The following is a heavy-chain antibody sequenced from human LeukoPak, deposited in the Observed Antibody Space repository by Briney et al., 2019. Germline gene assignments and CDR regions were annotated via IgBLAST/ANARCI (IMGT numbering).Heavy chain of an antibody. D-gene: IGHD6-19*01. CDR3: ARDLLILAVAVPGDP. Sequence: PGGSLRLSCAASGFTFSSYEMNWVRQAPGKGLEWVSYISSSGSTIYYADSVKGRFTISRDNAKNSLYLQMNSLRAEDTAVYYCARDLLILAVAVPGDPWGQGTLVTVSS. V-gene: IGHV3-48*03. J-gene: IGHJ5*02. CDR2: ISSSGSTI. CDR1: GFTFSSYE.